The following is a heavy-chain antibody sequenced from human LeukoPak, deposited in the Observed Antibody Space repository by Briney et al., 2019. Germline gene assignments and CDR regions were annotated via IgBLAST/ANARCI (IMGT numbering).Heavy chain of an antibody. CDR3: ARAPAFGTVDY. CDR1: GFTFSSHW. V-gene: IGHV3-7*01. Sequence: AGGSLRLSCAASGFTFSSHWMSWVRQAPGKGLGWVANIKPDGSEKYPVDSVKGRFTVTRDNAKNSLYLQMNRLRDEDSAVYYCARAPAFGTVDYWGQGTLVTVSS. J-gene: IGHJ4*02. D-gene: IGHD3-16*01. CDR2: IKPDGSEK.